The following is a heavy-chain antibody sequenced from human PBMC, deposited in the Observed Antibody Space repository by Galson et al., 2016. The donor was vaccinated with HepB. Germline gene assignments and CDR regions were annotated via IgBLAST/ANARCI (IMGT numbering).Heavy chain of an antibody. V-gene: IGHV4-61*01. CDR3: ARGELATGFDQ. J-gene: IGHJ4*02. D-gene: IGHD3-9*01. Sequence: SETLSLTCTVSGGSVSSATYYWTWIRQPPGKGLEWLGYIYNSGNTNYNPSLKSRVTISIDTSKNQFSLKLRSVTAADTAMYYCARGELATGFDQWGQGALVTVSS. CDR2: IYNSGNT. CDR1: GGSVSSATYY.